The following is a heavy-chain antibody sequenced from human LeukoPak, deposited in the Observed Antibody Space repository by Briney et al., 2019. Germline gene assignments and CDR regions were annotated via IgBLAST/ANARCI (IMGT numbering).Heavy chain of an antibody. J-gene: IGHJ6*03. D-gene: IGHD3-3*01. CDR2: IYYSGST. Sequence: SQTLSLTCTVSGGSISSGGYNWSWIRHHPGKGLEWIGYIYYSGSTYYNPSLKSRVTISVDTSKNQFSLKLSSVTAADTAVYYCAHDFWSGYSPGDYYYYMDVWGKGTTVTVSS. CDR3: AHDFWSGYSPGDYYYYMDV. V-gene: IGHV4-31*03. CDR1: GGSISSGGYN.